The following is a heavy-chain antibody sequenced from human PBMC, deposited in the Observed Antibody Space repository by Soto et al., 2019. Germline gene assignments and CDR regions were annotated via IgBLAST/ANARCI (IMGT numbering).Heavy chain of an antibody. CDR1: GFTFDNYT. V-gene: IGHV3-43*01. CDR2: ISWDGGST. Sequence: GGSLRLSCAASGFTFDNYTMHWVRQAPGKGLEWVSLISWDGGSTYYADSVKGRFTISRDNSKNSLYLQMNSLRTEDTALYYCAKGYGPAYYYYGMDVWGQGTTVTVSS. D-gene: IGHD1-1*01. CDR3: AKGYGPAYYYYGMDV. J-gene: IGHJ6*02.